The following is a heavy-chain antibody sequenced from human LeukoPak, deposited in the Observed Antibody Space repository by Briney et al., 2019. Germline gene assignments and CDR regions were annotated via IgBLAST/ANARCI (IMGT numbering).Heavy chain of an antibody. CDR2: IYYSGST. Sequence: SETLSLTCTVSGGSISSYYWSWIRQPPGKGLEWIGYIYYSGSTNYNPSLKSRVTISVDTSKNHFSLRLSSVTAADTAVYYCARGYCSSTSCYSAAFDIWGQGTMVTVSS. CDR1: GGSISSYY. CDR3: ARGYCSSTSCYSAAFDI. V-gene: IGHV4-59*01. D-gene: IGHD2-2*01. J-gene: IGHJ3*02.